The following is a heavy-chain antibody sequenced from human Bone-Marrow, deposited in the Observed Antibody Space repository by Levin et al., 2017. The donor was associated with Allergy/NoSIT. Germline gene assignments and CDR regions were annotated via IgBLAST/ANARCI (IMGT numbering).Heavy chain of an antibody. CDR2: IFPGDSDT. Sequence: PGESLKISCQGSGYSFTSQWIARVRQMPGKGLEWMGVIFPGDSDTRYSPSFQGQVTISVDKSLSTAYLQWTSLQTSDTAMYYCARTRLYRPLEEDWFDPWGQGTQVTVSS. D-gene: IGHD2-15*01. V-gene: IGHV5-51*01. CDR1: GYSFTSQW. CDR3: ARTRLYRPLEEDWFDP. J-gene: IGHJ5*02.